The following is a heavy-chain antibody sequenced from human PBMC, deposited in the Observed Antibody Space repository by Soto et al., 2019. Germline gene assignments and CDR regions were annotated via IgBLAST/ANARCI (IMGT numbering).Heavy chain of an antibody. J-gene: IGHJ4*02. CDR1: GYTFNNFG. CDR2: ITAFNSNT. D-gene: IGHD3-22*01. CDR3: ARGRTLVTTTRAADY. Sequence: QVQLVQSGGEVKKPGASVKVSCKASGYTFNNFGISWFRQAPGQGLEWMGWITAFNSNTRYAQRFQGRVTLTTDTYTSTAYMEVRSLRSDDTAVYYCARGRTLVTTTRAADYWGQGTLVTVSS. V-gene: IGHV1-18*01.